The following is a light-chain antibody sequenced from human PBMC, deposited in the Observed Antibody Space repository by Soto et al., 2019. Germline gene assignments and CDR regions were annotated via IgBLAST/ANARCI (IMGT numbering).Light chain of an antibody. J-gene: IGLJ2*01. V-gene: IGLV3-21*02. Sequence: SYELTQPPSVSVAPGQTALITCAGDNIVSKSVHRYQQRPGQAPMVVVYDNSDRPSGIPERFSASNSGNTATLTISRVEAGDEADYHCQVWDSSSDHLIFGGGTKVTVL. CDR2: DNS. CDR1: NIVSKS. CDR3: QVWDSSSDHLI.